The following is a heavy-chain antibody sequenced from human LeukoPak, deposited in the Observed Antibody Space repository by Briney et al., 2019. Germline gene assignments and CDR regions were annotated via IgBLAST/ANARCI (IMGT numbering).Heavy chain of an antibody. J-gene: IGHJ6*03. CDR2: ISGSAATI. CDR3: AKRGCSGTSCYAGYYYMDV. V-gene: IGHV3-23*01. D-gene: IGHD2-2*01. CDR1: GFTFSNYG. Sequence: GGSLRLSCAASGFTFSNYGMTWVRQAPGKGLEWVSSISGSAATISYADSVKGRFTVSRDNSKNTLSLQMNSLRAEDTAVYYCAKRGCSGTSCYAGYYYMDVWGKGTTVTISS.